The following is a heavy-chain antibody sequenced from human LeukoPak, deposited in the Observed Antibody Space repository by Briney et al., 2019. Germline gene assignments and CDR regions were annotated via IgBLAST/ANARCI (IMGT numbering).Heavy chain of an antibody. Sequence: ASVKVSCKASGYTFTSYGISWVRQAPGQGLEWMGWISAYNGNTNYAQKLQGRVTMTTDTSTSTAYMELRSLRSDDTAVYYCARRRGAVTAQVNFDYWGQGTLDTVSS. J-gene: IGHJ4*02. CDR2: ISAYNGNT. CDR3: ARRRGAVTAQVNFDY. CDR1: GYTFTSYG. V-gene: IGHV1-18*01. D-gene: IGHD4-17*01.